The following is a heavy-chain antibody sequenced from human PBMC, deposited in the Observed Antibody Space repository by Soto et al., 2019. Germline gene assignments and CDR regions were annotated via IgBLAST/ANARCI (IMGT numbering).Heavy chain of an antibody. CDR2: INHSGST. Sequence: QVQLQQWGAGLLKPSETLSLTCAVYGGSFSGYYWSWIRQPPGKGLEWIGEINHSGSTNYNPSLKSRVTISVDTSKNQFSLKLNSVTAADTAVYYCARGSRWAAAGFVYWGQGTLVTVSS. CDR1: GGSFSGYY. CDR3: ARGSRWAAAGFVY. D-gene: IGHD6-13*01. J-gene: IGHJ4*02. V-gene: IGHV4-34*01.